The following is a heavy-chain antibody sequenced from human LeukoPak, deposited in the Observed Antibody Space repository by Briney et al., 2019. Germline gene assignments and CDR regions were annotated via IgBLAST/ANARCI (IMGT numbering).Heavy chain of an antibody. D-gene: IGHD3-22*01. CDR1: GGSFSGYY. V-gene: IGHV4-34*01. CDR2: INHSGST. J-gene: IGHJ3*02. CDR3: ARSGYYDSSGYYYFRDDAFDI. Sequence: SETLSLTCAVYGGSFSGYYWSWIRQPPGKGLEWIGEINHSGSTNYNPSLKSRVTISVDTSKNQFSLKLSSVTAADTAVYYCARSGYYDSSGYYYFRDDAFDIWGQGTMVTVSS.